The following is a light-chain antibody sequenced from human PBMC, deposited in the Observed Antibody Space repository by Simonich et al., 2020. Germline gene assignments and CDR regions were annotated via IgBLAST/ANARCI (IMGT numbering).Light chain of an antibody. Sequence: QSALTQPASVSGSPGQSITISCTGTSSDVGGYNYVSWDQQHPGKAPKLMIYDVSNRPSGVSNRFSGSKSGNTASLTISGLQAEDEADYYCSSYTSSTWGVFGGGTKLTVL. CDR3: SSYTSSTWGV. CDR2: DVS. V-gene: IGLV2-14*03. J-gene: IGLJ3*02. CDR1: SSDVGGYNY.